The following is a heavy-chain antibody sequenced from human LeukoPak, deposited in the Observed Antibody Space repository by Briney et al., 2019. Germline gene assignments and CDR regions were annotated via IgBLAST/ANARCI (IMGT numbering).Heavy chain of an antibody. Sequence: GASVKVSCKASGYTFTSYDINWVRQATGQGLEWTGWMNPNSGNTGYAQKFQGRVTMTRNTSISTAYMELSSLRSEDTAVYYCARNGDYGDYDAFDIWGQGTMVTVSS. J-gene: IGHJ3*02. CDR1: GYTFTSYD. CDR2: MNPNSGNT. D-gene: IGHD4-17*01. V-gene: IGHV1-8*01. CDR3: ARNGDYGDYDAFDI.